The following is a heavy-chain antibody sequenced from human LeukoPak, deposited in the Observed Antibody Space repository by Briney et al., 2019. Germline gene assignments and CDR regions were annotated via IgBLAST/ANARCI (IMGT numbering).Heavy chain of an antibody. CDR3: AREESIRGGNYFDY. J-gene: IGHJ4*02. Sequence: ASVKVSCKASGYTFTSYDINWVRQATGQGLEWMGWMNPNSGNTGYAQKFQGRVTITRNTSISTAYMELSSLRSEDTAVYYCAREESIRGGNYFDYWGQGTLVTVSS. V-gene: IGHV1-8*03. D-gene: IGHD2-15*01. CDR1: GYTFTSYD. CDR2: MNPNSGNT.